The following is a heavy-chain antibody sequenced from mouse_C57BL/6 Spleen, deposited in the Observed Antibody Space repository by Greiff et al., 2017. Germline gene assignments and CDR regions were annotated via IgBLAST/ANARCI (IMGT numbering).Heavy chain of an antibody. CDR2: INPNNGGT. J-gene: IGHJ2*01. Sequence: EVQLQQSGPELVKPGASVKIPCKASGYTFTDYNMDWVKQSHGKSLEWIGDINPNNGGTIYNQKFKGKATLTVDKSSSTAYMELRSLTSEDTAVYYCARGTIYYDYGSFDYWRQGTTLTVSS. CDR1: GYTFTDYN. V-gene: IGHV1-18*01. D-gene: IGHD2-4*01. CDR3: ARGTIYYDYGSFDY.